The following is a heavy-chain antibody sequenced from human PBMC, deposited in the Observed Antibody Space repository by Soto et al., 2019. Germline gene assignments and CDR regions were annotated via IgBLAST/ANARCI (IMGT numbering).Heavy chain of an antibody. CDR3: AKDLTVTTYWYFDL. CDR2: ISGSGGST. J-gene: IGHJ2*01. V-gene: IGHV3-23*01. CDR1: GFTFISYA. D-gene: IGHD4-17*01. Sequence: EVQLLESGGGLVQPGGSLRLSCAASGFTFISYAMSWVRQAPGKGLEWVSAISGSGGSTYYADSVKGRFTISRDNSKNTLYLQMNSQRAEDTAVYYCAKDLTVTTYWYFDLWGRGTLVTVSS.